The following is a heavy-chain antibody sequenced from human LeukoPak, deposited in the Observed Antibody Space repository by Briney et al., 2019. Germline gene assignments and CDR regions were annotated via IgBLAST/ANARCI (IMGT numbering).Heavy chain of an antibody. CDR2: IYYSGST. CDR3: ARVSNLYPYCSGGSCIHYYYYYYMDV. D-gene: IGHD2-15*01. V-gene: IGHV4-30-4*07. Sequence: SETLSLTCAVSGGSISSGGYSWSWIRQPPGKGLEWIGYIYYSGSTYYNPSLKSRVTISVDTSKNQFSLKLSSVTAADTAVYYCARVSNLYPYCSGGSCIHYYYYYYMDVWGKGTTVTISS. CDR1: GGSISSGGYS. J-gene: IGHJ6*03.